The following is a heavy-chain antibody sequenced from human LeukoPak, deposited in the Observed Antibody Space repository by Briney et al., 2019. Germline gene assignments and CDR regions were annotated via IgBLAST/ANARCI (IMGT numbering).Heavy chain of an antibody. CDR1: GFTFSGYA. CDR3: ANLSPYYYDSSGPLGY. V-gene: IGHV3-23*01. CDR2: ISGSGGST. J-gene: IGHJ4*02. D-gene: IGHD3-22*01. Sequence: PGGSLRLSCAASGFTFSGYAMRWVRQAPGKGLEWVSAISGSGGSTYYADSVKGRFPISRDNSKNTLYLQMNSLRAEDTAVYYCANLSPYYYDSSGPLGYWGQGTLVTVYS.